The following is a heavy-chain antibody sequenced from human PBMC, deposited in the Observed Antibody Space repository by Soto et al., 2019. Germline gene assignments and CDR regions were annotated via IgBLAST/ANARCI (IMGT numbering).Heavy chain of an antibody. J-gene: IGHJ6*03. CDR3: TRDSVAGYYYYYMDV. V-gene: IGHV3-49*03. CDR2: IRSKAYGGTT. D-gene: IGHD6-19*01. Sequence: QPGGSLRLSCTASGFTFGDYAMSWFRQAPGKGLEWVGFIRSKAYGGTTEYAASVKGRFTISRDDSKSIAYLQMNSLKTEDTAVYYCTRDSVAGYYYYYMDVWGKGTTVTVSS. CDR1: GFTFGDYA.